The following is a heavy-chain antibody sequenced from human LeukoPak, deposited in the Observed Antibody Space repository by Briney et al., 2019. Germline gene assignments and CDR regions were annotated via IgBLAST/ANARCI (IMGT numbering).Heavy chain of an antibody. Sequence: PGGSLRISCAASGFTFSSYEMNWVRQAPGKGLEWFSYISSSGSTIYYADSVKGRFTISRGNAKNSLYLQMNSLRAEDTAVYYCAELGITMIGGVWGKGTTVTISS. J-gene: IGHJ6*04. V-gene: IGHV3-48*03. D-gene: IGHD3-10*02. CDR2: ISSSGSTI. CDR3: AELGITMIGGV. CDR1: GFTFSSYE.